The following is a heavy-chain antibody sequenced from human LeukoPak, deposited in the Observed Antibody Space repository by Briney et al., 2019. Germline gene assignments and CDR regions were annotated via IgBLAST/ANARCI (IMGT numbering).Heavy chain of an antibody. CDR2: IYYSGST. V-gene: IGHV4-31*03. CDR3: AGNYYDSSGWVSDI. D-gene: IGHD3-22*01. J-gene: IGHJ3*02. CDR1: GGSISSGGYY. Sequence: SETLSLTCTVSGGSISSGGYYWSWIRQHPGKGLEWIGYIYYSGSTYYNPSLKSRVTISVDTSKNQFSLKLSPVTAADTAVYYCAGNYYDSSGWVSDIWGQGTMVTVSS.